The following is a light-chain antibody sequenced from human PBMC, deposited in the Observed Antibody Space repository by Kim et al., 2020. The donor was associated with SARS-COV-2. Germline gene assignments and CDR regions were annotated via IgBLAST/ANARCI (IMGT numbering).Light chain of an antibody. Sequence: SSELTQDPAVSVALGQTVRITCQGDNLRSYFASWYQQKPGQAPILVMFGKNNRPSGIPDRFSGSSSGNTASLPITGAQAEDEADYYCSSRDFGAYFVIFG. CDR3: SSRDFGAYFVI. V-gene: IGLV3-19*01. CDR1: NLRSYF. J-gene: IGLJ2*01. CDR2: GKN.